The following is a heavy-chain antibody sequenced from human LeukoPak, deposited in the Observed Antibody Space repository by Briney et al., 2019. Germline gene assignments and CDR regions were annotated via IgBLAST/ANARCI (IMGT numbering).Heavy chain of an antibody. CDR1: GGSISSSSYY. D-gene: IGHD3-10*01. V-gene: IGHV4-39*01. J-gene: IGHJ5*02. CDR3: ARVGGEYYGSGSYSWFDP. CDR2: IYYGGST. Sequence: KASETLSLTWTVAGGSISSSSYYWGWIRQPPGKGLEWIGRIYYGGSTYYNPSLKSRVTISVDTSKNQFSLKLSSVTAADTAVYYCARVGGEYYGSGSYSWFDPWGQGTLVTVSS.